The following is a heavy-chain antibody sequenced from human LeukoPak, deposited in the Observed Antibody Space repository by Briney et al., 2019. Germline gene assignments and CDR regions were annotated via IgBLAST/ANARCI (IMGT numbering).Heavy chain of an antibody. Sequence: GGSLRLSCAASGFTFSSYSMNWVRQAPGKGLEWVSSISSSSSYIYYADSVKGRFTISRDNAKNSLYLQMNSLRAEDTAVYYCASFRSGGYPRLDYWGQGTQVTVSS. CDR2: ISSSSSYI. J-gene: IGHJ4*02. CDR3: ASFRSGGYPRLDY. V-gene: IGHV3-21*01. CDR1: GFTFSSYS. D-gene: IGHD3-10*01.